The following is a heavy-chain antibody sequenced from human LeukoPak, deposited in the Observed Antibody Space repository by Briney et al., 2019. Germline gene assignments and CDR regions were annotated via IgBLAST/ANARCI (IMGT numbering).Heavy chain of an antibody. CDR2: ISGSGGST. D-gene: IGHD4-17*01. J-gene: IGHJ4*02. V-gene: IGHV3-23*01. Sequence: PGGSLRLSCAASGFTFSSHAMSWVRQAPGEGLEWVSAISGSGGSTYYADSVKGRFTISRDNSKNTLYLQMNSLRAEDTAVYYCAKSDYIAYYFDYWGQGTLVTVSS. CDR1: GFTFSSHA. CDR3: AKSDYIAYYFDY.